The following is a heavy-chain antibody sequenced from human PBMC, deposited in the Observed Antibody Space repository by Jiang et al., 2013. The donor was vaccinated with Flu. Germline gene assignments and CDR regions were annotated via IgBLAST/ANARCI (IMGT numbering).Heavy chain of an antibody. J-gene: IGHJ4*02. CDR1: RFTFSNAW. Sequence: VQLVESGGGLVKPGGSLRLSCVGSRFTFSNAWMIWVRQAPGKGLEWVGRIKPKTDGGTTEYGAPVKGRFTISRDGSRNTVYLQMNGLKTEDTALYYCATDRVTAGYSSGWYHPLDYWGQGPWSPSRQ. CDR2: IKPKTDGGTT. V-gene: IGHV3-15*01. D-gene: IGHD6-19*01. CDR3: ATDRVTAGYSSGWYHPLDY.